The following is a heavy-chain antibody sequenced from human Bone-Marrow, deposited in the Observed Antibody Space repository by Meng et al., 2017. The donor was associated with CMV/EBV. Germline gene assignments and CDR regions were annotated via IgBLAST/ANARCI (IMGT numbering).Heavy chain of an antibody. CDR3: ARTFYDSLTGYSP. CDR2: IYYSGST. J-gene: IGHJ5*02. D-gene: IGHD3-9*01. V-gene: IGHV4-39*07. CDR1: GGSISSSSYY. Sequence: SETLSLTCTVSGGSISSSSYYWGWIRQPPGKGLEWIGSIYYSGSTYYNPSLKSRVTISVDTSKNQFSLRLTSVTAADTGFYYCARTFYDSLTGYSPWGQGTLVTVSS.